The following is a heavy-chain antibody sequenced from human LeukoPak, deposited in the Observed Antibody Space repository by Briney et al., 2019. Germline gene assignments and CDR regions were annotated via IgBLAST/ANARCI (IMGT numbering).Heavy chain of an antibody. J-gene: IGHJ4*02. CDR1: GGTFSSYA. CDR2: IIPILGIA. CDR3: ARGREGYYDSSGYPYYFDY. D-gene: IGHD3-22*01. Sequence: GASVKVSCKASGGTFSSYAISWVRQAPGQGLEWMGRIIPILGIANYAQKFQGRVTITADKSTSTAYMELSSLRSEDTAGYYCARGREGYYDSSGYPYYFDYWGQGTLVTVSS. V-gene: IGHV1-69*04.